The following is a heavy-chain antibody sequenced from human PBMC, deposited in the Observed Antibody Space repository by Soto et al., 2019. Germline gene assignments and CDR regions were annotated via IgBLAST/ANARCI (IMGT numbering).Heavy chain of an antibody. CDR1: GYSFTNYW. CDR2: IYPDDSDT. CDR3: ARLLVIIVGGVLWGPGDGFDI. J-gene: IGHJ3*02. Sequence: GESLKISCNVSGYSFTNYWIGWVRQMPGKGLEWMGIIYPDDSDTRYSPTFQGQVTISADKSFSTTYMQWSSLKASDTTMYYSARLLVIIVGGVLWGPGDGFDIWGKGTMVPVS. V-gene: IGHV5-51*01. D-gene: IGHD3-3*01.